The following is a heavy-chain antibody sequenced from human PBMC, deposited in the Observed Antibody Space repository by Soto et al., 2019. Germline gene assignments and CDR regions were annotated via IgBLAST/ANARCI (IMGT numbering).Heavy chain of an antibody. CDR2: INHSGST. CDR1: VVSFSGYY. CDR3: ASLSGSYDYYGMQV. Sequence: SETLSLTCAFYVVSFSGYYWSCIRHPPGKWLEWIGEINHSGSTNYNPSLKSRVTISVDTSKNQFSLKLSSVTAADTAVYYCASLSGSYDYYGMQVWGQGTTVSVSS. V-gene: IGHV4-34*01. J-gene: IGHJ6*01. D-gene: IGHD1-26*01.